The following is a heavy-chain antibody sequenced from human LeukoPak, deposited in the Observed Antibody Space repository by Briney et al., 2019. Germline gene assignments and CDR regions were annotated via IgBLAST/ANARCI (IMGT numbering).Heavy chain of an antibody. D-gene: IGHD3-10*01. Sequence: GESLQISCKGSGYSFTSYWIGWVRQLPGKGLEWMGIIYPGDSDTRYSPSFQGQVTISADKSISTAYLQWSSLKASDTAMYYCARVKMVRGVIITFDYWGQGTLVTVSS. CDR2: IYPGDSDT. J-gene: IGHJ4*02. V-gene: IGHV5-51*01. CDR1: GYSFTSYW. CDR3: ARVKMVRGVIITFDY.